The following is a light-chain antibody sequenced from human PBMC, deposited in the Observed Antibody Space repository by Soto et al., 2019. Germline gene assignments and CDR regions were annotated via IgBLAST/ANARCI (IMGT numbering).Light chain of an antibody. CDR3: CSYAGTYTFI. Sequence: QSALTQPPSVSGSPGQSVTTSCTGTSSDVRAYNYVSWYQQHPGKAPKLVIYDVNKRPSGVPDRFSGSRSGNTASLAISGLQAEDEAEYFCCSYAGTYTFIFGGGTKLTVL. V-gene: IGLV2-11*01. CDR1: SSDVRAYNY. CDR2: DVN. J-gene: IGLJ2*01.